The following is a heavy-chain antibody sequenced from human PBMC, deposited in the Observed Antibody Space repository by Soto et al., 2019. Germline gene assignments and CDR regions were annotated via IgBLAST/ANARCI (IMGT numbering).Heavy chain of an antibody. CDR2: IYYLGNT. CDR3: ARIPVDTAMIYWLDP. Sequence: QVQLQESGPGLVKPSETLSLTCTVSGGSVSSGDYYWSWIRQPPGKGLEWIGNIYYLGNTNYNPSLKSRVTVSPDTSKNLFSLRLTSVTAADTAVYYCARIPVDTAMIYWLDPWGQGTLVTVSS. CDR1: GGSVSSGDYY. D-gene: IGHD5-18*01. J-gene: IGHJ5*02. V-gene: IGHV4-61*08.